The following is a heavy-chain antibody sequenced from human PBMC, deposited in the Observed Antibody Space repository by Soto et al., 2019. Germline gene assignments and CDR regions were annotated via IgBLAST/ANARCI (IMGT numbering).Heavy chain of an antibody. D-gene: IGHD6-13*01. J-gene: IGHJ3*02. CDR2: ISAHNGYT. V-gene: IGHV1-18*01. Sequence: QVQLVQSRTEVKKPGASVKVSCKASGYTFTSYGFSWVRLAPGQGLEWMGWISAHNGYTNYAQQFQGRVTMTTDTSTSTAYMGLRSLRSDDTAVYYCARTTYSSSWGAFDIWGQGTMVTVSS. CDR3: ARTTYSSSWGAFDI. CDR1: GYTFTSYG.